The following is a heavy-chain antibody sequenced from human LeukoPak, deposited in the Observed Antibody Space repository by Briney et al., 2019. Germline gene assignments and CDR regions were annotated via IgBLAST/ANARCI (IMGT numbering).Heavy chain of an antibody. D-gene: IGHD1-26*01. V-gene: IGHV4-34*01. CDR3: ARLSGNYYYYYYMDV. J-gene: IGHJ6*03. CDR1: SGSLSDYY. Sequence: SETLSLTCSVYSGSLSDYYWSWIRQPPGKGLEWVGEIKRGGSTKYNPSLKSRVTISVDMSKNQLSLRLSSVTAADTAVYYCARLSGNYYYYYYMDVWGNGTTVTVSS. CDR2: IKRGGST.